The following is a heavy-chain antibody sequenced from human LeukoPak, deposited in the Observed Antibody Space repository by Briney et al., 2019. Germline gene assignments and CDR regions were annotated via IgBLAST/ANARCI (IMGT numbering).Heavy chain of an antibody. V-gene: IGHV3-9*01. CDR2: ISWNSGSI. CDR3: ASIAAAGTLFNY. D-gene: IGHD6-13*01. J-gene: IGHJ4*02. Sequence: GGSLRLSCAASGFTFDDYAMHWVRQAPGKGLEWVSGISWNSGSIGYADSVKGRFTISRDNAKNSLYLQMNGLRAEDTAVYYCASIAAAGTLFNYWGQGTLVTVSS. CDR1: GFTFDDYA.